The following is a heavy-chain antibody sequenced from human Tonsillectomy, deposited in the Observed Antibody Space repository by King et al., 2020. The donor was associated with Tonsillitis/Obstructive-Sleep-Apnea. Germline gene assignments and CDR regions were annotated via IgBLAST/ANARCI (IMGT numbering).Heavy chain of an antibody. CDR2: ISDSGGST. J-gene: IGHJ4*02. CDR1: GFTFSSYA. V-gene: IGHV3-23*04. Sequence: EVQLVESGGGLVQPGGSLRLSCAASGFTFSSYAMSWVRQAPGKGLEWVSAISDSGGSTYYADSVQGRFTISRDNPKNTLYLQMNSLRAEDTAVYYCAKGWQWLGHFDYWGQGTLVTVSS. CDR3: AKGWQWLGHFDY. D-gene: IGHD6-19*01.